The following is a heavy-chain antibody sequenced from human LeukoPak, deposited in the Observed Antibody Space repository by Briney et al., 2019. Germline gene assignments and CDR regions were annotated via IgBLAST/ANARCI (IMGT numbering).Heavy chain of an antibody. Sequence: PGGSLRRSCAASEFTFSDNWMSWVRHAPGQGLEGVASINEDGSDKYYVDSVKGRLTSSRDKAKDSLYLHRNSLRAEDTAVYHCGRYLRSMSGSIWGQGALVTVS. CDR2: INEDGSDK. CDR3: GRYLRSMSGSI. CDR1: EFTFSDNW. J-gene: IGHJ4*02. D-gene: IGHD1-1*01. V-gene: IGHV3-7*01.